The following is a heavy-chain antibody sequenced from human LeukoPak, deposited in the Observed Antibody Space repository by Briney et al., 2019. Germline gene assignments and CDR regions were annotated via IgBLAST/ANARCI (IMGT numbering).Heavy chain of an antibody. Sequence: GGSLRPSCAASGFTLSSYWMTWVRQAPGKGLQWVANINQDGSEMYYVDSVKGRFTISRDNAKNSLYLQMNSLRAEDTAVYYCARSAGEIYYYYGMDVWGQGTTVTVSS. D-gene: IGHD3-16*01. CDR2: INQDGSEM. CDR3: ARSAGEIYYYYGMDV. J-gene: IGHJ6*02. CDR1: GFTLSSYW. V-gene: IGHV3-7*04.